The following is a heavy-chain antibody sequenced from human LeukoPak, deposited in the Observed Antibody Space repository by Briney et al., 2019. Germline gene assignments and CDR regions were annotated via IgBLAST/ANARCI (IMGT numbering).Heavy chain of an antibody. Sequence: GGSLRLSCAASGFTFSSYAMSWVRQAPGKGLEWVSYISSSRSYTNYADSVKGRFTISRDNAKNSLFLQMNSLRAEDTAVYYCARGYSGYDSFDYWGQGTLVTVSS. V-gene: IGHV3-11*05. D-gene: IGHD5-12*01. CDR1: GFTFSSYA. J-gene: IGHJ4*02. CDR3: ARGYSGYDSFDY. CDR2: ISSSRSYT.